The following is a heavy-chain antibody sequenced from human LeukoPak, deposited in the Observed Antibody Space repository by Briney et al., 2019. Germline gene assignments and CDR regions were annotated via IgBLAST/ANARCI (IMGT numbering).Heavy chain of an antibody. CDR1: GFTFSNYP. CDR3: VRGWRIMDV. J-gene: IGHJ6*02. V-gene: IGHV3-64D*06. D-gene: IGHD5-24*01. CDR2: VNTNGGAT. Sequence: GGSLRLSCSASGFTFSNYPMHWVRQALGKGLEYVSVVNTNGGATYYADSVKGRSTISRDNSKNTVYLQISSLRGEDTAMYYCVRGWRIMDVWGQGTTVTVSS.